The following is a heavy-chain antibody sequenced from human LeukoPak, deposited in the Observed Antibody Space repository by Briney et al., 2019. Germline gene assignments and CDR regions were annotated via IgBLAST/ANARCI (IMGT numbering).Heavy chain of an antibody. J-gene: IGHJ4*02. CDR1: GFTVSRNY. CDR2: IYSGGTT. CDR3: AKAPANYVDTAMGTFDY. V-gene: IGHV3-53*01. Sequence: GGSLRLSCAASGFTVSRNYMSWVRQAPGKGLEWVSVIYSGGTTSYADSVKGRFTISRDNSKNTLYLQMNSLRAEDTAVYYCAKAPANYVDTAMGTFDYWGQGTLVTVSS. D-gene: IGHD5-18*01.